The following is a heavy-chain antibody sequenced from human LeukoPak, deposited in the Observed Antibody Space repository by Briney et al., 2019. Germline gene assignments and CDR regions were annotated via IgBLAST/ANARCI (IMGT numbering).Heavy chain of an antibody. V-gene: IGHV3-48*03. J-gene: IGHJ4*02. CDR2: ISSSGRTI. D-gene: IGHD4-23*01. CDR1: GFTFSSYE. Sequence: GGSLRLSCAASGFTFSSYEMNWVRQAPGKGPEWVSYISSSGRTIYYADSVKGRFTISRDNAKNSLYLQMNSLRAEDTAVYYCARDYGGSSPFDYWGQGTLVTVSS. CDR3: ARDYGGSSPFDY.